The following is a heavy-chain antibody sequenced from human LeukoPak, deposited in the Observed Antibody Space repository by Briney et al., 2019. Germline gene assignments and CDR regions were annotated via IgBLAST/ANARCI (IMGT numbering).Heavy chain of an antibody. CDR3: ARLHGYSYVSDY. V-gene: IGHV3-21*01. CDR1: GFTFSSYS. Sequence: GGSLRLSCAASGFTFSSYSMNWVRQAPGKGLEWVSSISSSSSYIYYADSVKGRFTISRDNAKNSLYLQMNSLRAEDTAVYYCARLHGYSYVSDYWGQGTLVTVSS. D-gene: IGHD5-18*01. CDR2: ISSSSSYI. J-gene: IGHJ4*02.